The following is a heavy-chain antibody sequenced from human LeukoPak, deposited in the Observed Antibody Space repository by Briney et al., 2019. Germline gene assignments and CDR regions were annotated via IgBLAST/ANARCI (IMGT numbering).Heavy chain of an antibody. CDR2: INHSGST. Sequence: SETLSLTCAVYGGSFSGYYWSWLRQPPGKGLEWIGEINHSGSTNYNPSLKSRVTISVDTSKNQFSLKLSSVTAADTAVYYCARGRGVNYYYYYYMDVWGKGTTVTVSS. CDR3: ARGRGVNYYYYYYMDV. CDR1: GGSFSGYY. J-gene: IGHJ6*03. V-gene: IGHV4-34*01. D-gene: IGHD3-10*01.